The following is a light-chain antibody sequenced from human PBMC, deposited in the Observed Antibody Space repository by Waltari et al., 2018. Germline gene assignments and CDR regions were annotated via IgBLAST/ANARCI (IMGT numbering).Light chain of an antibody. CDR2: GAS. V-gene: IGKV3-20*01. CDR1: QSVSRS. J-gene: IGKJ1*01. Sequence: IVLTQSPGTLSLSPGERATLSCRPSQSVSRSLAWYQQKPGQAPKLLIYGASTRATGIPDRFSGSGSGTDFSLTISSLEPEDFAIYFCQHYVRLPATFGQGTKVEIK. CDR3: QHYVRLPAT.